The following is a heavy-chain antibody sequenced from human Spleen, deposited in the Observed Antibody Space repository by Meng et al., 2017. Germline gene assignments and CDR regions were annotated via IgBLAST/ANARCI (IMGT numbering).Heavy chain of an antibody. CDR3: ANFDPGVVVAATGRMGFDP. V-gene: IGHV5-51*01. CDR2: IYPGDSDT. D-gene: IGHD2-15*01. Sequence: GESLKISCNGSGYTFTTYWIGWVRQMPGKGLEWMGIIYPGDSDTRYSPSFQGQVTISADKSISTAYLQWSSLRAEDTAVYYCANFDPGVVVAATGRMGFDPWGQGTLVTVSS. J-gene: IGHJ5*02. CDR1: GYTFTTYW.